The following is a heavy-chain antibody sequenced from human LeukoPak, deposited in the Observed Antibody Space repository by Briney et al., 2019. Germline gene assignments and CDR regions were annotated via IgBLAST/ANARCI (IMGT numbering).Heavy chain of an antibody. D-gene: IGHD3-10*01. Sequence: TGGSLRLSCAASGFTFSSYWMHWVRQAPGKGLVWVSRINSDGSSTSYADSVKGRFTISRVNAKNTLYLQMNSLRAEDTAVYYCARPAMVRGVIKFWGQGTLVTVSS. V-gene: IGHV3-74*01. J-gene: IGHJ4*02. CDR3: ARPAMVRGVIKF. CDR1: GFTFSSYW. CDR2: INSDGSST.